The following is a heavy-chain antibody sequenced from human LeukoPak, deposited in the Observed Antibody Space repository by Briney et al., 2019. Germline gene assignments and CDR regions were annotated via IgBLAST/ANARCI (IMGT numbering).Heavy chain of an antibody. CDR1: GGSISSYY. Sequence: KPSETLSLICTVSGGSISSYYWSWIRQPPGKGLEWIGYIYYSGSTNYNPSLKSRVTISVDTSKNQFSLKLSSVTAADTAVYYCARDGYSSGIYPPGTFDYWGQGALVTVSS. CDR2: IYYSGST. V-gene: IGHV4-59*01. D-gene: IGHD5-12*01. J-gene: IGHJ4*02. CDR3: ARDGYSSGIYPPGTFDY.